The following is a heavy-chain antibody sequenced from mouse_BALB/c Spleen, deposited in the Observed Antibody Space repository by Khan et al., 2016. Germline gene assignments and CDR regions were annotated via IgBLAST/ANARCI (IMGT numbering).Heavy chain of an antibody. CDR1: GYSFTRYW. V-gene: IGHV1-61*01. CDR3: TRSDYGNHPYYAMGY. CDR2: IHPSDSES. Sequence: QVQLQQPGTELVRPGASVKLSCKASGYSFTRYWMNWVKQRPGQGLEWIGMIHPSDSESRLNQKFKDQATLTVDNSSSIAYLQLSSPTSEDSAVYYCTRSDYGNHPYYAMGYWGQGTSVPVSS. J-gene: IGHJ4*01. D-gene: IGHD2-1*01.